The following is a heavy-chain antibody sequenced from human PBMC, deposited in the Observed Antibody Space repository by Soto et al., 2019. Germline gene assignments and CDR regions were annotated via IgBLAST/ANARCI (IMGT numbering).Heavy chain of an antibody. J-gene: IGHJ3*02. CDR3: STTTAGTNTFGI. CDR1: GFTFTNAW. D-gene: IGHD1-7*01. CDR2: IRSNSDGGTT. V-gene: IGHV3-15*07. Sequence: GGSLRLSGEASGFTFTNAWKNRVRRAPGQGLEWVGRIRSNSDGGTTDYAASVKGRFSISRDDSKTTLSLPMNSLKTEDTAVYYCSTTTAGTNTFGIWGQGTMVTVSS.